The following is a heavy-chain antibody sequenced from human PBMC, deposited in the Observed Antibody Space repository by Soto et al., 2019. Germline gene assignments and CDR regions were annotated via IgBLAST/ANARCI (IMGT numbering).Heavy chain of an antibody. Sequence: QVQLVESGGGVVQRGRSLRLSCAASGFTFSSYAMHWVRQAPGKGLEWVAVISYDGSNKYYADSVKGRFTISRDNSKNTLYLQMNSLRAEDTAVYYCARDDIVATIDGYYGMDVWGQGTMVTVSS. CDR1: GFTFSSYA. J-gene: IGHJ6*01. V-gene: IGHV3-30-3*01. D-gene: IGHD5-12*01. CDR2: ISYDGSNK. CDR3: ARDDIVATIDGYYGMDV.